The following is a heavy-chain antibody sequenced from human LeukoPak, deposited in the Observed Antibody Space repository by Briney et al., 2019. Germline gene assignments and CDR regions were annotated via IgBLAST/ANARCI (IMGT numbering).Heavy chain of an antibody. D-gene: IGHD5-12*01. CDR2: ISYDGSNK. CDR1: GFTFSSYA. CDR3: ARAAVRRDGYNCGY. J-gene: IGHJ4*02. V-gene: IGHV3-30-3*01. Sequence: GGSLRLSCAASGFTFSSYAMHWVRQAPGKGLEWVAVISYDGSNKYYADSVKGRFTISRDNSKNTLYLQMNSLRAEDTAVYYCARAAVRRDGYNCGYWGQGTLVTVSS.